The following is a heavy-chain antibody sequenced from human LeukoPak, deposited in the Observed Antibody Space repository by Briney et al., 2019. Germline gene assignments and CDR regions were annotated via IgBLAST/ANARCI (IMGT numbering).Heavy chain of an antibody. CDR1: GGSFSGHY. J-gene: IGHJ4*02. CDR2: TSQSGST. D-gene: IGHD1-26*01. Sequence: SETLSLTCAVYGGSFSGHYWSWIRQPPGKGLEWIGETSQSGSTNYNPSLKSRVTISADTSKNQFSVKLRFVTAADTAMYYCARRPRSSGSRDGPSGLDYWGQGNLVTVSS. CDR3: ARRPRSSGSRDGPSGLDY. V-gene: IGHV4-34*01.